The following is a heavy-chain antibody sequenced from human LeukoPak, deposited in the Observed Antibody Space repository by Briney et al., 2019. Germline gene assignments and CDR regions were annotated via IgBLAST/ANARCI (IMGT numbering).Heavy chain of an antibody. J-gene: IGHJ6*02. CDR2: ISRSSSTI. V-gene: IGHV3-48*01. CDR1: GFTLSSYS. Sequence: GGSLRLSCAASGFTLSSYSMNWVRQAPGKGLEWVSYISRSSSTIYYADSVKGRFTISRDNAKNSLYLQMNSLRAEDTAVYYCARDPYDFWSGYPLYYYGMDVWGQGTTVTVSS. D-gene: IGHD3-3*01. CDR3: ARDPYDFWSGYPLYYYGMDV.